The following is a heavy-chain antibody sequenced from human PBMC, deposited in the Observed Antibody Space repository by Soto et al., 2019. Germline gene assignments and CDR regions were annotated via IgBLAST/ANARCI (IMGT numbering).Heavy chain of an antibody. CDR3: ASSIAPSAVLDY. D-gene: IGHD6-13*01. V-gene: IGHV4-31*03. CDR1: GGSISSGGYY. J-gene: IGHJ4*02. CDR2: IYYSGST. Sequence: PSATLSLTCTVSGGSISSGGYYWSWIRQHPGKGLEWIGYIYYSGSTCYNPSLKSRGTISVDTSKNQFSLKLSSVTAADTAVYYCASSIAPSAVLDYWGQGTLVTVSS.